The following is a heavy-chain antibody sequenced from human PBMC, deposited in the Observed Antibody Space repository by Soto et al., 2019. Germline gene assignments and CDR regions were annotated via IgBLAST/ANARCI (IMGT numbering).Heavy chain of an antibody. J-gene: IGHJ4*02. Sequence: QVQLQQWGAGLLKPSETLSLTCAVYDGSSNNYYWSWIRQPPGKGLEWIGEINHSGSTNYNAYLKSRFTISEDTSKKQFSLELRFVTAADTAVYYCARGGLIRGVLYYWGQGTLVTVSS. CDR1: DGSSNNYY. D-gene: IGHD3-10*01. CDR3: ARGGLIRGVLYY. V-gene: IGHV4-34*01. CDR2: INHSGST.